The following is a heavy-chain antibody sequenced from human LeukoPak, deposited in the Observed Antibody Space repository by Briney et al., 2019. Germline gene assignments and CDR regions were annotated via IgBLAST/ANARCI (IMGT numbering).Heavy chain of an antibody. Sequence: PSETLSLTCTVSGGSISSFYWSWIRQPPGKGLEWIGYIYYTGSTNYNPSLKSRVTISVDTSKNQFSLKLSSVTAADTAVYYCARQARYSSGYYYRRRGDYFDYWGQGTLVTVSS. J-gene: IGHJ4*02. CDR2: IYYTGST. V-gene: IGHV4-59*08. CDR1: GGSISSFY. CDR3: ARQARYSSGYYYRRRGDYFDY. D-gene: IGHD3-22*01.